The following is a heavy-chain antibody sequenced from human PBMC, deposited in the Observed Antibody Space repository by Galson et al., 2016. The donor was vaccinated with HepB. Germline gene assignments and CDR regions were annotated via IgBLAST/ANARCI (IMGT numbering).Heavy chain of an antibody. V-gene: IGHV3-48*02. CDR3: ATVWLRELYSLSMDV. D-gene: IGHD3-10*01. CDR1: GFNFRSYS. Sequence: SLRLSCAASGFNFRSYSMNWVRQAPGKGLEWLSYISISSSTIYYAGSVKGRFTISRDNAKNSLYLQMNSLRDEDTAVYYCATVWLRELYSLSMDVWGQGTTVTVSS. J-gene: IGHJ6*02. CDR2: ISISSSTI.